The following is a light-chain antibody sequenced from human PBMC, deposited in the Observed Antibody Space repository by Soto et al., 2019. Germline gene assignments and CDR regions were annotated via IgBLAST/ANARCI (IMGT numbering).Light chain of an antibody. CDR3: SSYRSTSTLCV. CDR2: DVI. V-gene: IGLV2-14*01. J-gene: IGLJ1*01. CDR1: SSDVGGYNY. Sequence: QSALTQPASVSGSPGQSITISCTGTSSDVGGYNYVSWYQQHPGKAPKVVIYDVINRPAGVSNRFSGSKSGNTASLTISGLQAEDEADYYCSSYRSTSTLCVFGSGTKVTVL.